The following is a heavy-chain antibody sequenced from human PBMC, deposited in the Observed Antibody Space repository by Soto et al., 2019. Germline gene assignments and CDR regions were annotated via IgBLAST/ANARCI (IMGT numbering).Heavy chain of an antibody. D-gene: IGHD7-27*01. Sequence: SGPTLWNPTQTLTLTCAFSGFSLNSNGVCVNWIRQPPGKALVWLALIDWADDKYYSTSLKTPLTISRHTSRNQVVLTMTNKEPVDTDTYYLSRAFALPLGYPHGMHVWGRGTPVT. V-gene: IGHV2-70*13. J-gene: IGHJ6*02. CDR1: GFSLNSNGVC. CDR2: IDWADDK. CDR3: SRAFALPLGYPHGMHV.